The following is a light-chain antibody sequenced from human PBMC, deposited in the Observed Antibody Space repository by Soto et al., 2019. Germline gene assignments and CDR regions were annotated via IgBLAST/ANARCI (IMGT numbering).Light chain of an antibody. V-gene: IGKV3-20*01. CDR2: GAS. CDR1: QSVSSSY. Sequence: EIVLTQSPGTLSLSPGERATLSCRASQSVSSSYLAWYQQKPGQAPRLLIYGASSRATGIPDRFSGSGSGTDFTLTISRLEPEDFAVYYCQQYGSSPGTIKYTFGQGTKLEIK. J-gene: IGKJ2*01. CDR3: QQYGSSPGTIKYT.